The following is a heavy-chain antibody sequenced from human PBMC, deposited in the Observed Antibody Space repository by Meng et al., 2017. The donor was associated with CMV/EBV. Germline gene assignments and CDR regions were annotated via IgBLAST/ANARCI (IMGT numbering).Heavy chain of an antibody. CDR3: ARDQPLLYTNYYGSGSLHGFYYYYGMDV. Sequence: GGSLRLSCAASGFTFSSYWMHWVRQAPGKGLVWVSRINSDGSSTSYADSVKGRFTISRDNSKNTLYLQMNSLRAEDTAVYYCARDQPLLYTNYYGSGSLHGFYYYYGMDVWGQGTTVTVSS. D-gene: IGHD3-10*01. V-gene: IGHV3-74*01. J-gene: IGHJ6*02. CDR2: INSDGSST. CDR1: GFTFSSYW.